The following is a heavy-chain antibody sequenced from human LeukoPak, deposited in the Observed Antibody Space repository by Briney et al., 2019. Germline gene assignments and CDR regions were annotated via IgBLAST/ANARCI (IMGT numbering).Heavy chain of an antibody. J-gene: IGHJ3*02. V-gene: IGHV3-20*04. D-gene: IGHD1-26*01. CDR2: INWNGGST. CDR3: ARAKPSTGSGAFDI. Sequence: PGGSLRLSCAASGFIFDDYGMSWVRQAPGKGLEWISGINWNGGSTGYADSVKGRFTISRDNAKNSLYLRMNSLRAEDTALYYCARAKPSTGSGAFDIWGQGTMVTVSS. CDR1: GFIFDDYG.